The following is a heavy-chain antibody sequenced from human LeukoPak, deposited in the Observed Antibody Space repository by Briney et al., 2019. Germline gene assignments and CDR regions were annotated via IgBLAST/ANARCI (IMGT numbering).Heavy chain of an antibody. CDR2: ISSSSSYI. Sequence: PGGSLRLSCAASGFTFSSFSMNWVRQAPGKGLEWVSSISSSSSYIYYADSVKGRFTISRDNAKNSLYLQMSSLRAEDTAMYYCARDDYYGSGSYWGAFDIWGQGTMVTVSS. J-gene: IGHJ3*02. D-gene: IGHD3-10*01. CDR1: GFTFSSFS. CDR3: ARDDYYGSGSYWGAFDI. V-gene: IGHV3-21*01.